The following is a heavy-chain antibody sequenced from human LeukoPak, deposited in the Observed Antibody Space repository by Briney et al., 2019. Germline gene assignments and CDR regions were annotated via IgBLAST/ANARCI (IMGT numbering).Heavy chain of an antibody. CDR2: IYYSGST. CDR3: ARSSTIFGVVPLNFDY. CDR1: GGSISSGGYY. V-gene: IGHV4-31*03. D-gene: IGHD3-3*01. Sequence: KASRTLSLTCTVSGGSISSGGYYWSWIRQHPGKGLEWIGYIYYSGSTYYNPSLKSRVTISVDTSKNQFSLKLSSVTAADTAVYYCARSSTIFGVVPLNFDYWGQGTLVTASS. J-gene: IGHJ4*02.